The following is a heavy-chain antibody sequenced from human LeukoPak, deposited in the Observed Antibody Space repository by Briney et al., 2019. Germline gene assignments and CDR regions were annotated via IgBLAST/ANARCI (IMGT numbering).Heavy chain of an antibody. D-gene: IGHD3-9*01. J-gene: IGHJ4*01. V-gene: IGHV3-15*01. CDR2: IRSKTDGGTI. CDR3: TQTGNSPRNFDY. Sequence: GGSLRLSCVASGSTFSDAWMSWVRQAPGKGLEWLGRIRSKTDGGTIDYAAPVRDRFTISRDDSENTLYLQMNGLKTEDTALYYCTQTGNSPRNFDYWGHGTLVTVSS. CDR1: GSTFSDAW.